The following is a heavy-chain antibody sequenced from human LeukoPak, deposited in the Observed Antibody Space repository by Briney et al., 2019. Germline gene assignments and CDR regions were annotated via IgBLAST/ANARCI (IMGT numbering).Heavy chain of an antibody. V-gene: IGHV4-39*07. CDR3: ASLLGPWYIDY. CDR1: GGSISSSSYY. J-gene: IGHJ4*02. D-gene: IGHD2-8*01. Sequence: PSQTLSLTRTVSGGSISSSSYYWGWGRQTPGKGVGWIGIIYYTDTTYYNPSLKSLVTISVDTSKNQFSLKLSSVTAADTAVYYCASLLGPWYIDYWGQGTLVTVSS. CDR2: IYYTDTT.